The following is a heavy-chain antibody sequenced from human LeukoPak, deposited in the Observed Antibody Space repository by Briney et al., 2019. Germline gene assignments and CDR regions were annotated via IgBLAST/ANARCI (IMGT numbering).Heavy chain of an antibody. Sequence: GGSLRLSCAASGFTFSDYYMSWIRQAPGKGLEWVSYISSSGSTIYYADSVKGRFIGSRDNTKNSLYLQMNSLRAEDTAIYYCARDLRIVSGSYLDYWGQGTLVTVSS. CDR2: ISSSGSTI. J-gene: IGHJ4*02. D-gene: IGHD1-26*01. V-gene: IGHV3-11*04. CDR1: GFTFSDYY. CDR3: ARDLRIVSGSYLDY.